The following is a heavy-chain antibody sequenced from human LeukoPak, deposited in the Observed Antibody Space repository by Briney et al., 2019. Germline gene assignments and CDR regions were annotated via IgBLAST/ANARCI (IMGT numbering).Heavy chain of an antibody. V-gene: IGHV3-23*01. J-gene: IGHJ4*02. CDR3: AKGGTGIAAAGHFDY. CDR1: GFTFSSYA. CDR2: ISGSGGST. D-gene: IGHD6-13*01. Sequence: GGSLRLSCAASGFTFSSYAMSWVRQAPGKGLEWVSAISGSGGSTYYADSVKGRFTIFRDNSKNTLYLQMNSLRAEDTAVYYCAKGGTGIAAAGHFDYWGQGTLVTVSS.